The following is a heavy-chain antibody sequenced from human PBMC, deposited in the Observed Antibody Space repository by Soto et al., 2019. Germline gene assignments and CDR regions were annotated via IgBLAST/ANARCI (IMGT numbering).Heavy chain of an antibody. V-gene: IGHV3-30*18. CDR1: GFTFSSYA. CDR2: ISSDGSNR. CDR3: AKDAPFWSGAPYNWFDP. D-gene: IGHD3-3*01. Sequence: QVQLVESGGGVVQPGRSLRLSCAASGFTFSSYAMHWVRQAPGKGLEWAAVISSDGSNRYYADSVKGRFTISRDNSKSTLYLQMNSLRPEDTAVYYCAKDAPFWSGAPYNWFDPWGQGTLVTVS. J-gene: IGHJ5*02.